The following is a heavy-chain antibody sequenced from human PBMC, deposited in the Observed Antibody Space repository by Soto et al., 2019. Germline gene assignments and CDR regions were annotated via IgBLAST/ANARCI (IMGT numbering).Heavy chain of an antibody. D-gene: IGHD6-13*01. CDR3: ARLPDIAADGHDD. V-gene: IGHV4-39*01. J-gene: IGHJ4*02. Sequence: QLQLQESGPGLVKPSETLSLTCTVSGGSISSSSYYWGWIRQPPGKGQEWIGSIYCSGSTYYNPSLKSRVTVSVDTSKNQFSLKLSAVTAAETAVYYCARLPDIAADGHDDWGQGTLVTVSS. CDR2: IYCSGST. CDR1: GGSISSSSYY.